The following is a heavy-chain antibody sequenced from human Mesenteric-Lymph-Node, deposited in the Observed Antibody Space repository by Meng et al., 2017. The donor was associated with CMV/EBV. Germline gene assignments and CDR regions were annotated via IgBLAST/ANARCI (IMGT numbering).Heavy chain of an antibody. CDR3: ARLIAAAAPFDY. CDR1: GFTFSNFW. D-gene: IGHD6-13*01. CDR2: ISSSSSYI. Sequence: GESLKISCAASGFTFSNFWMNWVRQAPGKGLEWVSSISSSSSYIYYADSVKGRFTISRDNAKNSLYLQMNSLRAEDTAVYYCARLIAAAAPFDYWGQGTLVTVSS. J-gene: IGHJ4*02. V-gene: IGHV3-21*01.